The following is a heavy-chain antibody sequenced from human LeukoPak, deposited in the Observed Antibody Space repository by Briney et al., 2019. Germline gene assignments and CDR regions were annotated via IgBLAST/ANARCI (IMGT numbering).Heavy chain of an antibody. CDR1: GFTFTSYS. Sequence: GGSLRLSCEASGFTFTSYSINWVRQAPGKGLEWVANIKQDGSEKYYVDSVKGRFTISRDNAKNSLYLQMNSLRAEDTAVYYCARVAHYYYYYMDVWGKGTTVTVSS. CDR2: IKQDGSEK. CDR3: ARVAHYYYYYMDV. V-gene: IGHV3-7*01. J-gene: IGHJ6*03.